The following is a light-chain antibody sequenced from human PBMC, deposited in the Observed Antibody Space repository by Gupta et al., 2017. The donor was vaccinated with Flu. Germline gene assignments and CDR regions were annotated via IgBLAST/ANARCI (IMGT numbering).Light chain of an antibody. V-gene: IGKV1-39*01. J-gene: IGKJ1*01. CDR1: QTSGSY. CDR2: DAS. CDR3: QQSAKVPPT. Sequence: IHLIQSPSSLSASVGDRVTIPCRPSQTSGSYLNWYQQKPGKAPKFLIYDASTWQRGIPARFSGSGSGTDFTLTISRLEPEDVATYYCQQSAKVPPTFGQGTKVEI.